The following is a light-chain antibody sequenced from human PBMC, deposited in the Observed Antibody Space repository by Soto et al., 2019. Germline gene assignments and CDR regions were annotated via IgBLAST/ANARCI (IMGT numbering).Light chain of an antibody. J-gene: IGKJ3*01. Sequence: DIQMTQSPSSLSASVRDRVTITCRASLGISNYLAWYQQKPGKVPKLLIYAASTLQSGVPSRFTGSGSGTDFTLTISGLQPEDVATYYCQKCNSAPFTFGPGTKVDIK. CDR3: QKCNSAPFT. V-gene: IGKV1-27*01. CDR2: AAS. CDR1: LGISNY.